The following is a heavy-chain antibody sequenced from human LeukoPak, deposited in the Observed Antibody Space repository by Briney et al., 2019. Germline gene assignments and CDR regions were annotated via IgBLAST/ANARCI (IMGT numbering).Heavy chain of an antibody. D-gene: IGHD5-18*01. CDR3: ARAPGYSYGYSLGPAFDY. J-gene: IGHJ4*02. CDR2: INHSGST. V-gene: IGHV4-34*01. CDR1: GGSFSGYY. Sequence: PSETLSLTCAVYGGSFSGYYWGWIRQPPGQWLEWIGEINHSGSTNYNPSLKSRVTMSVDTSKNQFSLKLSSVTAADTAVYYCARAPGYSYGYSLGPAFDYWGQGTLVTVSS.